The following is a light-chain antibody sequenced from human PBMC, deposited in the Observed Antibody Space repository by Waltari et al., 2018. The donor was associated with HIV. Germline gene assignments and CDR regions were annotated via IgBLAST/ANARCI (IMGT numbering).Light chain of an antibody. CDR3: CSYTVNSTGV. Sequence: QSALTQPASVSGSPGQSITISCTGPSGDIGTIKYVSCSQQHTGKVPKLIIYDVNVRPSGVPDRFSGSKSGNTATLTISGLHSDDEADYYCCSYTVNSTGVFGAGTKITV. CDR2: DVN. J-gene: IGLJ1*01. CDR1: SGDIGTIKY. V-gene: IGLV2-14*03.